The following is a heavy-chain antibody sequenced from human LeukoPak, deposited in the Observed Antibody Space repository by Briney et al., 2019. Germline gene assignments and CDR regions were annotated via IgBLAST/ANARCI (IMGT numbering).Heavy chain of an antibody. CDR1: GGSISSYY. V-gene: IGHV4-59*01. D-gene: IGHD1-26*01. Sequence: SETLSRTCTVSGGSISSYYWSWIRQPPGKRLEWIGYIYYSGSTNYNPSLKSRVTISVDTSKNQFSLKLSSVTAADTAVYYCAVGSGSYDNYFDYWGQGTLVTVSS. CDR2: IYYSGST. J-gene: IGHJ4*02. CDR3: AVGSGSYDNYFDY.